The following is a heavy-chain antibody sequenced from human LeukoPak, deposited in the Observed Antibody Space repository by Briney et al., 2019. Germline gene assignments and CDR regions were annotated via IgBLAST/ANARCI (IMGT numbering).Heavy chain of an antibody. CDR3: AKMGMRTGYYSGFDY. CDR2: ISGSGGST. CDR1: GFTFSSYA. D-gene: IGHD3/OR15-3a*01. J-gene: IGHJ4*02. V-gene: IGHV3-23*01. Sequence: GGSLRLSCAASGFTFSSYAMSWVRQAPGKGLEWVSAISGSGGSTYYADSVKGRFTISRDNSKNTPYLQMNSLRAEDTAVYYCAKMGMRTGYYSGFDYWGQGTLVTVSS.